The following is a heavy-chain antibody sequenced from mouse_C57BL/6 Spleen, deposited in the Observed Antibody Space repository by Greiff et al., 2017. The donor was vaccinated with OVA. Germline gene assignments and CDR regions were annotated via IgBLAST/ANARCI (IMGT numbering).Heavy chain of an antibody. D-gene: IGHD1-1*01. CDR2: IDPETGGT. CDR1: GYTFTDYE. CDR3: TRMPPYYYGSSWFAY. V-gene: IGHV1-15*01. Sequence: QVQLQQSGAELVRPGASVTLSCKASGYTFTDYEMHWVKQTPVHGLEWIGAIDPETGGTAYNQKFKGKAILTADKSSSTAYMELRSLTSEDSAVYYCTRMPPYYYGSSWFAYWGQGTLVTVSA. J-gene: IGHJ3*01.